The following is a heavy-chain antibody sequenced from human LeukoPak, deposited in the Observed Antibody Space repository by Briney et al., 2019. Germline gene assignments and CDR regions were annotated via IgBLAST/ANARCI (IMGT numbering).Heavy chain of an antibody. CDR1: GFTFSSYE. CDR3: ARVSYRKSYRCFDP. J-gene: IGHJ5*02. V-gene: IGHV3-48*03. CDR2: ISSSGSTI. Sequence: GGSLRLSCAASGFTFSSYEMNWVRQAPGKGLEWVSYISSSGSTIYYADSVKGRFTISRDNAQNSVYLQMNSLRAEDTAVYYCARVSYRKSYRCFDPWGQGTQVTVSS. D-gene: IGHD3-10*01.